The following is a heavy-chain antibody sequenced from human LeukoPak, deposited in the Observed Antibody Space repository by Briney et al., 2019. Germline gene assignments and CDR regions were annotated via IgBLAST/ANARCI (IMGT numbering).Heavy chain of an antibody. V-gene: IGHV3-33*01. CDR3: AREATNDAFDI. Sequence: GGSLRLSCAASGFTFSTYGMHWVRQAPGKGLEWVAFIWYDGSNKYYADSVKGRFTISRDNSKNTLFLQMNSLRAEDTAVYYCAREATNDAFDIWGQGTKVTVSS. CDR1: GFTFSTYG. CDR2: IWYDGSNK. D-gene: IGHD2-8*01. J-gene: IGHJ3*02.